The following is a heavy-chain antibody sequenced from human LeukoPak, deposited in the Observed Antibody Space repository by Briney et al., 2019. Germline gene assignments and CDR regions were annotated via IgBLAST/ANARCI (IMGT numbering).Heavy chain of an antibody. D-gene: IGHD6-19*01. Sequence: RTGGSLRLSCAASGFTFINYAMNWVRQAPGKGLEWVSALSFSGLTTYYADSVRGRFTISRDNSKSTLYPQMNSLRAEDTALYYCARPTSGRYAGGFDYWGQGILVTVSS. CDR3: ARPTSGRYAGGFDY. J-gene: IGHJ4*02. CDR2: LSFSGLTT. CDR1: GFTFINYA. V-gene: IGHV3-23*01.